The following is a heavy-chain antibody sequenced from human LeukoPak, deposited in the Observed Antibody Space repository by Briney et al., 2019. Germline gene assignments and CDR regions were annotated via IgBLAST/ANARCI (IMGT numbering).Heavy chain of an antibody. CDR3: AREEVEYYYDSSGYLIDY. J-gene: IGHJ4*02. CDR1: GYTFTGYY. V-gene: IGHV1-2*02. D-gene: IGHD3-22*01. Sequence: ASVKVSCKASGYTFTGYYTHWVRQAPGQGLEWMGWINPNSGGTNYAQKFQGRVTMTRDTSISTAYMELSRLRSDDTAVYYCAREEVEYYYDSSGYLIDYWGQGTLVTVSS. CDR2: INPNSGGT.